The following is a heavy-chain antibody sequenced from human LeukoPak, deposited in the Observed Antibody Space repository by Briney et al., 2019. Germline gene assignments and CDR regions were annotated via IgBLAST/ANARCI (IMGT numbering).Heavy chain of an antibody. CDR2: IKQGGSER. D-gene: IGHD1-1*01. CDR3: ARDAWKDRYFDY. CDR1: GFTFTSYW. Sequence: GGSLRLSCAASGFTFTSYWISWVRQAPGKGLEWVANIKQGGSERYYADSVKGRFTISRDSAKNSVYLQINSLRAEDTAVYYCARDAWKDRYFDYWGQGTLVTVSS. V-gene: IGHV3-7*01. J-gene: IGHJ4*02.